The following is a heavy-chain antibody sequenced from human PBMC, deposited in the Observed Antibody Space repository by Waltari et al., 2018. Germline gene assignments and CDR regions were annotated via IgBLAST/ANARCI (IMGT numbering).Heavy chain of an antibody. Sequence: QVQLVQSGAEVKKPGASVKVSCKASGYTFTGYYMHWVRQAPGQGLEWMGWINPNSGGTNYAQKFQGRVTMTRDTSISTAYMELSRLRSDDTAVYYCAREHYDFWSGYWYYYYYYMDVWGKGTTVTVSS. CDR3: AREHYDFWSGYWYYYYYYMDV. CDR1: GYTFTGYY. CDR2: INPNSGGT. V-gene: IGHV1-2*02. D-gene: IGHD3-3*01. J-gene: IGHJ6*03.